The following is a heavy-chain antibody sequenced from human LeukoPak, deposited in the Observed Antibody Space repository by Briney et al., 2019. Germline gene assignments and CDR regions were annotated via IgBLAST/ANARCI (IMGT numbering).Heavy chain of an antibody. Sequence: SETLSLTCTVSGGYISDYYWSWIRQPPGKGLEWIGYIYYSGSTYYNPSLKSRVTISVDTSKNQFSLKLSSVTAADTAVYYCARRAIFGVVTYYFDYWGQGTLVTVSS. V-gene: IGHV4-59*08. J-gene: IGHJ4*02. CDR2: IYYSGST. CDR3: ARRAIFGVVTYYFDY. D-gene: IGHD3-3*01. CDR1: GGYISDYY.